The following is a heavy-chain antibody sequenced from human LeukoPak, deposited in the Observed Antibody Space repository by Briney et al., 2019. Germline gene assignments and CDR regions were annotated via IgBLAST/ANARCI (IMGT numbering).Heavy chain of an antibody. CDR1: VFTYDVYH. J-gene: IGHJ4*02. CDR3: AKDMGYDILTGYLVY. V-gene: IGHV3-9*03. CDR2: FRWNSGNI. D-gene: IGHD3-9*01. Sequence: GGSLTLSCGPSVFTYDVYHMHWARHAPGKGLEWVSDFRWNSGNIVYADSVKGRFTISRDNAKNTLYLQMNSLSAEDMALYYCAKDMGYDILTGYLVYWGQGALVTASS.